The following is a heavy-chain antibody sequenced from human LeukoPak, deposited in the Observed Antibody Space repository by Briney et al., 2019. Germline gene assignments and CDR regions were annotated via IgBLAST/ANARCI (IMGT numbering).Heavy chain of an antibody. D-gene: IGHD6-19*01. Sequence: PSETLSLTCTVSGGSISSYYWSWIRQPAGKGLEWIGRIYTSGSTNYNPSLKSRVTISVDKSKNQFSLKLSSVTAADTAVYYCARDFPGYSSGWPSWFDYGGQGTLVTVSS. V-gene: IGHV4-4*07. J-gene: IGHJ4*02. CDR3: ARDFPGYSSGWPSWFDY. CDR2: IYTSGST. CDR1: GGSISSYY.